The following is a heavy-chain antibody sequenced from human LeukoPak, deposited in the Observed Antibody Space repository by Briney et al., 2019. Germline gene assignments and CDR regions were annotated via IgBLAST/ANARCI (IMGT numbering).Heavy chain of an antibody. CDR3: TTDLGSKGFGEFIDY. Sequence: GGSLRLSCAASGFTFSNAWMSWVRQAPGKGLEWVGRIKSKTDGGTTDYAAPVKGRFTISRDDSKNTLYLQMNSLKTEDTAVHYCTTDLGSKGFGEFIDYWGQGTLVTVSS. D-gene: IGHD3-10*01. CDR1: GFTFSNAW. J-gene: IGHJ4*02. V-gene: IGHV3-15*01. CDR2: IKSKTDGGTT.